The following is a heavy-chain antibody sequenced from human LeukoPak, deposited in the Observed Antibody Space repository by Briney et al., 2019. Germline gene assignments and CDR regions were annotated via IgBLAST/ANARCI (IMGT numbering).Heavy chain of an antibody. Sequence: QPGGTLRLSCAASGFTFSSHGMSWVRQAPGKGLEWVSTISGSGDNTYYADSVKGRFTISRDNSKNTLYLQMNSLRAEDTAVYYCAKDLRIAVAGYWGQGTLVTVSS. D-gene: IGHD6-19*01. CDR3: AKDLRIAVAGY. CDR2: ISGSGDNT. J-gene: IGHJ4*02. V-gene: IGHV3-23*01. CDR1: GFTFSSHG.